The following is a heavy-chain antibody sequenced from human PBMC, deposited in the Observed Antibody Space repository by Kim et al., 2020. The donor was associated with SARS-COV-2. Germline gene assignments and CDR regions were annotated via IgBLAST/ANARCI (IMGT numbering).Heavy chain of an antibody. V-gene: IGHV6-1*01. CDR2: SN. J-gene: IGHJ5*02. CDR3: ARALSGTFDP. Sequence: SNDYAVSVESRITINPDTSKNQFSLQLNSVTPEDTAVYYCARALSGTFDPWGQGTLVTFSS. D-gene: IGHD1-26*01.